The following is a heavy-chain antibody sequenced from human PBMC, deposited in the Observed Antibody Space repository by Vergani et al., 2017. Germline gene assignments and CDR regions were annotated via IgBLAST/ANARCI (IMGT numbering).Heavy chain of an antibody. D-gene: IGHD3-16*01. Sequence: QVQLQESGPGLVKPSETPSPTCAVSGYSISSGSYWAWIRQPPGKGLEWIGSIFHSGATHYNPSIESLVTISVEPSRNQFSLRLSSVTAADTAVYYCARHNLWGDAQTGIDFWGLGTLVIVSS. V-gene: IGHV4-38-2*01. J-gene: IGHJ4*02. CDR3: ARHNLWGDAQTGIDF. CDR1: GYSISSGSY. CDR2: IFHSGAT.